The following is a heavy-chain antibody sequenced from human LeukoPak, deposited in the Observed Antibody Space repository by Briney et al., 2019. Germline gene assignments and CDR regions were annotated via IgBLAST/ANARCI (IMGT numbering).Heavy chain of an antibody. V-gene: IGHV1-69*06. Sequence: AASVKVSCKASGGTFSSYAISWVRQAPGQGLEWMGGIIPIFGTANYAQKFQGRVTITADKSTSTAYMELSSLRSEDTAVYYCGRDPGYSYGLDYWGQGTLVTVSS. CDR1: GGTFSSYA. CDR2: IIPIFGTA. D-gene: IGHD5-18*01. J-gene: IGHJ4*02. CDR3: GRDPGYSYGLDY.